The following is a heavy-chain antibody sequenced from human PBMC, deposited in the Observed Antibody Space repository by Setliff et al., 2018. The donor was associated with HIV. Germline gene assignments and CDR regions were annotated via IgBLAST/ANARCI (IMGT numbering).Heavy chain of an antibody. V-gene: IGHV3-11*04. CDR3: AREEPFWNGYYYTYYFDS. Sequence: LSLTCRVSGGLMSGYFWSWVRQAPGKGLEWVSHISGTDNTIYYADSVKGRFTISRDIAKNSLYLQMNSLRVEDTAVYYCAREEPFWNGYYYTYYFDSWGQGTLVTVSS. D-gene: IGHD3-3*01. CDR2: ISGTDNTI. CDR1: GGLMSGYF. J-gene: IGHJ4*02.